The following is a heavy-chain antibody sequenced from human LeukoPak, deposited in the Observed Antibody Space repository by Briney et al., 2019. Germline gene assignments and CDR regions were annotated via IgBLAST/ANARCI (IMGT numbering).Heavy chain of an antibody. CDR2: ISSSSTI. CDR3: AREGYCSSTSCYFSHYYYMDV. CDR1: GFTFSSYS. Sequence: GGSLRLSCAASGFTFSSYSMNWVRQAPGKGLEWVSYISSSSTIYYADSVKGRFTISRDNAKNSLYLQMNSLRAEDTAVYYCAREGYCSSTSCYFSHYYYMDVWGKGTTVTVSS. D-gene: IGHD2-2*01. V-gene: IGHV3-48*01. J-gene: IGHJ6*03.